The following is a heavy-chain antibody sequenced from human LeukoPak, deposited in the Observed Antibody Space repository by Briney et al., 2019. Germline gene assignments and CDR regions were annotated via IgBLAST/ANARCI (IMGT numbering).Heavy chain of an antibody. CDR1: GYSISSGYY. Sequence: SETLSLTCTVSGYSISSGYYWGWIRQPPGKGLEWIGSIYHSGSTYYNPSLKSRVTISVDTSKNQFSLKLSSVTAADTAVYYCARIIREGAKIWLGELGHFDYWGQGTLVTVSS. J-gene: IGHJ4*02. V-gene: IGHV4-38-2*02. CDR2: IYHSGST. D-gene: IGHD3-10*01. CDR3: ARIIREGAKIWLGELGHFDY.